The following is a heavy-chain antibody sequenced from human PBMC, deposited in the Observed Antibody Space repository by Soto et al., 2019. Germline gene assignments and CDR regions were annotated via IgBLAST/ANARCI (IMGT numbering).Heavy chain of an antibody. CDR2: VYSGGST. J-gene: IGHJ6*02. V-gene: IGHV3-53*01. CDR3: ARVRGSYYYYAMDV. CDR1: GFTVSSNY. Sequence: EVQLVESGGGLIQPGGSLRLSCAASGFTVSSNYMSWVRQAPGKGLEWVSVVYSGGSTYYADSVKGRFTISRDNSKNTLFLQMNSLRAEDTAVYYCARVRGSYYYYAMDVWGQGTTVTVSS.